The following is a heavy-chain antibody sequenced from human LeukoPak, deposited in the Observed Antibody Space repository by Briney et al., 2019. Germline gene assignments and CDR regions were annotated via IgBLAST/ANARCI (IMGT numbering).Heavy chain of an antibody. V-gene: IGHV1-2*02. D-gene: IGHD1-14*01. CDR1: GYTFTAYY. J-gene: IGHJ6*03. CDR3: ARXXSXPSXVGQNLYFYYMDV. CDR2: ISPDSGGT. Sequence: ASVKVSCKASGYTFTAYYMHWVRQAPGQGLEWMGWISPDSGGTNYAQKFQGRVTMTRDTSINTAYLELFRLGSNDTAVYFCARXXSXPSXVGQNLYFYYMDVWGQGTTVTVSS.